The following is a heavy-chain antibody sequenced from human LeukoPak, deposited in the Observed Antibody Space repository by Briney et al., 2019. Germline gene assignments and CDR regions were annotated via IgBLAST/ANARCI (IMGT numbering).Heavy chain of an antibody. CDR2: ISGSGDTT. J-gene: IGHJ3*02. D-gene: IGHD4-17*01. CDR1: GFTFSSYA. V-gene: IGHV3-23*01. Sequence: QPGGSLRLSCAASGFTFSSYAMSWVRQAPGKGLEWVSVISGSGDTTYYADSVKGRFTISRDNSKNTLYPQMNSLRAEDTAVYYCAKMYGDYGTFDIWGQGTMVTVSS. CDR3: AKMYGDYGTFDI.